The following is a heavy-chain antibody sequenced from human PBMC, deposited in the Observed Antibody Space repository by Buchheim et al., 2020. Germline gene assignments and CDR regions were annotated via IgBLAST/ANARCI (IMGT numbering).Heavy chain of an antibody. V-gene: IGHV1-18*01. Sequence: QVQLVQSGAEVKKPGASVKVSCQASGYTFISYDINWVRQAPGQGLEWMGWISAYNGNTNYAQKFQGRFTMTTDTSTSTGYMELRSLRSDDTAVYYCARRRNVLFKTADYWGQGT. J-gene: IGHJ4*02. CDR1: GYTFISYD. D-gene: IGHD2-21*02. CDR2: ISAYNGNT. CDR3: ARRRNVLFKTADY.